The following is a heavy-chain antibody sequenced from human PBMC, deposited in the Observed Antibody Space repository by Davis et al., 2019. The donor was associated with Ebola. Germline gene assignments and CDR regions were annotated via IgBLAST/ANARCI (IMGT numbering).Heavy chain of an antibody. CDR3: ARDGHAATIVSYYYYGMDV. V-gene: IGHV1-46*01. Sequence: ASVKVSCKASGGTFSSYVISWVRQAPGQGLEWMGIINPSGGSTSYAQKFQGRVTMTRDTSTSTVYMELSSLRSEDTVVYYCARDGHAATIVSYYYYGMDVWGQGTTVTVSS. D-gene: IGHD2-15*01. J-gene: IGHJ6*02. CDR1: GGTFSSYV. CDR2: INPSGGST.